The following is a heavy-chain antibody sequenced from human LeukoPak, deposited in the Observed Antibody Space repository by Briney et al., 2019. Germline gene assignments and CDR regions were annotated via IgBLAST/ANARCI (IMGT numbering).Heavy chain of an antibody. CDR2: IYYSGST. V-gene: IGHV4-59*01. J-gene: IGHJ3*02. CDR3: ARAGTLQSNPSAFDI. Sequence: PSETLSLTRTVSGGSISSYYWSWIRQPPGKGLEWIGYIYYSGSTSYNPSLRSRVTISVDTSKNQFSLKLYSVTAADTAVYYCARAGTLQSNPSAFDIWGQGTMVTVSS. D-gene: IGHD5-24*01. CDR1: GGSISSYY.